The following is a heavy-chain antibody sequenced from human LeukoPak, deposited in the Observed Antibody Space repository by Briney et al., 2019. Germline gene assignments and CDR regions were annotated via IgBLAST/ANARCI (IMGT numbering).Heavy chain of an antibody. J-gene: IGHJ4*02. D-gene: IGHD3-22*01. CDR2: VHYSGST. Sequence: SETLSLTCTVSGGYISGFYWSWIRQPPEKGLEWIGYVHYSGSTNYNPSLKSRVIISVDSSKNQFSLELSSVTAADTAVYYCATYYSDSSAYVHYLDSWGRGTLVTVSS. CDR3: ATYYSDSSAYVHYLDS. CDR1: GGYISGFY. V-gene: IGHV4-59*03.